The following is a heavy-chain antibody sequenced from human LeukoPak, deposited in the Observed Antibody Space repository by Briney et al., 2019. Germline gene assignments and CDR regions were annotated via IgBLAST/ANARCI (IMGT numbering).Heavy chain of an antibody. CDR2: INHNGEAI. D-gene: IGHD3-9*01. CDR1: GFTFSSHV. CDR3: ARDYDWAFDF. Sequence: PGGSLRLSCAASGFTFSSHVLSWVRQAPGKGLEWIAYINHNGEAIYYPDFVKGRFIISRDNAKNSLFLQMNDLRDEDTAVYYCARDYDWAFDFWGQGTRVTVSS. J-gene: IGHJ4*02. V-gene: IGHV3-48*02.